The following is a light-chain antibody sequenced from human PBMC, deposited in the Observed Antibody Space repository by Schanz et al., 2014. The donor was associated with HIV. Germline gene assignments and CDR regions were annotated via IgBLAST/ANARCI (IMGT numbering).Light chain of an antibody. J-gene: IGKJ5*01. Sequence: EIVLTQSPGTLSLSPGEVGTLSCRASQSISTHLAWYQQKPGQAPTLLIYGASKRATGIPDRFIGSGSGTDFTLAIRRLEPEDFALYYCQQYGSSPITFGQGTRLEIK. V-gene: IGKV3-20*01. CDR1: QSISTH. CDR3: QQYGSSPIT. CDR2: GAS.